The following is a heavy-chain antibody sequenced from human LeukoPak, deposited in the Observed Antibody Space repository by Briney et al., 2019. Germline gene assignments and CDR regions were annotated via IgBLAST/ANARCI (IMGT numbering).Heavy chain of an antibody. CDR3: AREEDYDGSGSYGPFDY. D-gene: IGHD3-22*01. Sequence: GGSLRLSCVASGFTFSNYEMNWVRQAPGKGLEWVSYISRSGSTIYYADPVKGRFTISRDNAKNSLYLQMSSLRAEDTAVYYCAREEDYDGSGSYGPFDYRGQGTLVTVSS. V-gene: IGHV3-48*03. J-gene: IGHJ4*02. CDR2: ISRSGSTI. CDR1: GFTFSNYE.